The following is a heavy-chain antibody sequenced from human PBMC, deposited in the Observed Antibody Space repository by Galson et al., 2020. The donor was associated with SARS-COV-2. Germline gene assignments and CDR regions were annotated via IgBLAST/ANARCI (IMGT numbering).Heavy chain of an antibody. J-gene: IGHJ4*02. V-gene: IGHV1-18*01. D-gene: IGHD3-9*01. CDR3: ARDVGYYDILTGYYLFDY. CDR2: ISAYNGNT. CDR1: GYTYTSYG. Sequence: ASVKVSCKASGYTYTSYGISWVRQAPGQGLEWMGWISAYNGNTNYAQKLQGRVTMTTDTSTSTAYMELRSLRSDDTAVYYCARDVGYYDILTGYYLFDYWGQGTLVTVSS.